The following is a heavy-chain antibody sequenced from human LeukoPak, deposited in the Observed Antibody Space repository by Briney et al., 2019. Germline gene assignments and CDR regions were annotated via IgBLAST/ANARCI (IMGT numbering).Heavy chain of an antibody. CDR2: IKQDGSEK. CDR1: GFTFSSYW. CDR3: ARPLYSGYDDAFDI. V-gene: IGHV3-7*01. J-gene: IGHJ3*02. D-gene: IGHD5-12*01. Sequence: GGSLTLSCAASGFTFSSYWMSWVRQAPGKGLEWVANIKQDGSEKYYVDSVKGRFTISRDNAKNSLYLQMNSLRAEDTAVYYCARPLYSGYDDAFDIWGQGTMVTVSS.